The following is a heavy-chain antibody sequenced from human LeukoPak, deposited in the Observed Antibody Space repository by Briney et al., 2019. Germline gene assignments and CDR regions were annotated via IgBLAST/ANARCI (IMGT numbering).Heavy chain of an antibody. CDR3: ARSAYGDYVDY. CDR2: IYYSGST. D-gene: IGHD4-17*01. Sequence: SETLSLTCTVSGGSISSYYWSWTRQPPGKGLEWIGYIYYSGSTNYNPSLKSRVTISVDTSKNQFSLKLSSVTAADTAVYYCARSAYGDYVDYWGQGTLVTVSS. CDR1: GGSISSYY. V-gene: IGHV4-59*08. J-gene: IGHJ4*02.